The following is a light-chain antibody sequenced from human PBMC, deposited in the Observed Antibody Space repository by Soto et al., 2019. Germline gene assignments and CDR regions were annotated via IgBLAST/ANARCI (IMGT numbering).Light chain of an antibody. Sequence: QSALTQPASVSGSPGQSITISCTGTSSDVGNSNLVSWFQQHPGKAPKLMLYEATKRPSGISNRFSGSKSGNTASLTISGLQAEDEADYYCCSYAGSSTYVFGTGTKLTVL. CDR1: SSDVGNSNL. CDR2: EAT. CDR3: CSYAGSSTYV. V-gene: IGLV2-23*01. J-gene: IGLJ1*01.